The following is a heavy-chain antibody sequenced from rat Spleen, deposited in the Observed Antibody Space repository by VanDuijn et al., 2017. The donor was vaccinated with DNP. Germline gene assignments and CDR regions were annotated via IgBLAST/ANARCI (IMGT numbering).Heavy chain of an antibody. CDR1: GYTFTSYY. J-gene: IGHJ1*01. D-gene: IGHD3-2*01. Sequence: IQLQQSGAELAKPGSSVKISCKASGYTFTSYYISWIKQTTGQGLEYVGYIHAGNGGTTYNEKFKGRATLTLDKSSSTAFMQLSSLTPDDSAVYYCARWGTFYWYFDFWGPGTMVTVSS. V-gene: IGHV1-43*01. CDR2: IHAGNGGT. CDR3: ARWGTFYWYFDF.